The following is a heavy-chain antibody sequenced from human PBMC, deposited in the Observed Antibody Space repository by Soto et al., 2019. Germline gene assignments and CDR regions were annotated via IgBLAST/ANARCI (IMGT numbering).Heavy chain of an antibody. CDR3: ARGPWTQEGPKYYVAF. V-gene: IGHV1-69*01. CDR2: IIPVLGRA. CDR1: GGTFDTFA. Sequence: QVQLVQSGAEVKKPGSSVKVSCKASGGTFDTFAFSWVRQAPGQGLEWLGGIIPVLGRANYAQRFQDRVSASADGSTSTAFMELSSLNSDDTAVYYCARGPWTQEGPKYYVAFWGQGTLVTVSS. J-gene: IGHJ4*02. D-gene: IGHD5-18*01.